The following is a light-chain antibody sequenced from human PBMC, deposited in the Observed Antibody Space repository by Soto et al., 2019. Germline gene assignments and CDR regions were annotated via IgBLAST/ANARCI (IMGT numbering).Light chain of an antibody. CDR2: GAS. Sequence: EIVLTQSPGTLSLSPGERATLSCRASQSVSSSYLAWYQQKPGQAPRLLIYGASSRATGIPDRFSGSGSGTDFALTISRLEPEDFAVYYCQQYGSSDFTVGQGTKLEIK. V-gene: IGKV3-20*01. J-gene: IGKJ2*01. CDR3: QQYGSSDFT. CDR1: QSVSSSY.